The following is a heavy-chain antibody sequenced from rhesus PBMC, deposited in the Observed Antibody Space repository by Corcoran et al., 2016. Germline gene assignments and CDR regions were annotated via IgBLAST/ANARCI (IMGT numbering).Heavy chain of an antibody. CDR2: ITYSGST. J-gene: IGHJ4*01. V-gene: IGHV4-122*02. CDR1: GGSFSTCYYY. D-gene: IGHD6-25*01. CDR3: ARDIAAAGRSYY. Sequence: QVQLQASGPGLVKPSETLSLPCAVSGGSFSTCYYYWSWIRQPPGKGLEWIGYITYSGSTNYNPSLKSRVTISRDTSKNQFSLKLSSVTAADTAVYYCARDIAAAGRSYYWGQGVLVTVSS.